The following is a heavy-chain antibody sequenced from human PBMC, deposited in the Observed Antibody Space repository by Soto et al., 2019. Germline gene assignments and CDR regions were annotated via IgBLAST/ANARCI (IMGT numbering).Heavy chain of an antibody. J-gene: IGHJ5*02. CDR1: GGSISSGGYY. Sequence: QVQLQESGPGLVKPSQTLSLTCTVSGGSISSGGYYWSWIRQHAGKGLEWIGYIYYRGTTYYNPSLKSRVTISLDTSKNQFPLKLSSVTAADTAVYYCARDFYAHRNSNWFDPWGQGTLVTVSS. CDR2: IYYRGTT. CDR3: ARDFYAHRNSNWFDP. V-gene: IGHV4-31*03. D-gene: IGHD4-17*01.